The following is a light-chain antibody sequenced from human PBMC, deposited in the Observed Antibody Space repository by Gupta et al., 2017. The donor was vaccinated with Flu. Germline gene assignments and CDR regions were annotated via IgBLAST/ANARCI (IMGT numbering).Light chain of an antibody. V-gene: IGLV2-23*02. CDR3: CSHAGSSLV. J-gene: IGLJ1*01. Sequence: QSALTQPASVSGSPGQSITISCTGTSSDVGSYSLVSWYQQHPGKAPKLMICEVSKRPSGVSNRFSGFKSGNTASLTISGLQAEDEADYYCCSHAGSSLVFGTGTKVTVL. CDR2: EVS. CDR1: SSDVGSYSL.